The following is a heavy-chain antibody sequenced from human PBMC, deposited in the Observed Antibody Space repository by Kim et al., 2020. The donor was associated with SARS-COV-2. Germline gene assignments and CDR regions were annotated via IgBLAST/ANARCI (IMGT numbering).Heavy chain of an antibody. CDR2: INTVTGNP. V-gene: IGHV7-4-1*02. CDR1: GYTFTMNA. CDR3: TRVIWGTYRYTDY. D-gene: IGHD3-16*02. Sequence: ASVKVSCKASGYTFTMNAISWVRQAPGQGLEWMGWINTVTGNPTYAQAFTRRFVFSVDTSVTTAYLQISSLEPEDTALYYCTRVIWGTYRYTDYWGQGTL. J-gene: IGHJ4*02.